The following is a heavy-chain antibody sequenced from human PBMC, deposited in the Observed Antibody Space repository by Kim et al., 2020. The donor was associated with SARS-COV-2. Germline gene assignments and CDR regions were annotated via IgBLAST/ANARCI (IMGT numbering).Heavy chain of an antibody. D-gene: IGHD2-15*01. J-gene: IGHJ6*02. V-gene: IGHV1-69*13. CDR1: GGTFSSYA. CDR3: ARDPGCGLGVVCDGMDV. CDR2: IIPIFGTA. Sequence: SVKVSCKASGGTFSSYAISWVRQAPGQGLEWMGGIIPIFGTANYAQKFQGRVTITADESTSTAYMELSSLRSEDTAVYYCARDPGCGLGVVCDGMDVWGQGTTVTVSS.